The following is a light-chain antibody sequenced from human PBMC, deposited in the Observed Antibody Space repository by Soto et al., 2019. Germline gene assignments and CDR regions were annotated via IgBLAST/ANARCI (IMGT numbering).Light chain of an antibody. CDR2: EVS. V-gene: IGLV2-8*01. J-gene: IGLJ7*02. Sequence: QSVLTQPPSASGSPGQSVTISCTGTSSDVGAYKYVSWYQQYPGKAPKLMIYEVSKRPSGVPDRFSGSKCGNAASLTVSGRLAEDEADYYATSYVGSNIGVFVGGTQVTAL. CDR1: SSDVGAYKY. CDR3: TSYVGSNIGV.